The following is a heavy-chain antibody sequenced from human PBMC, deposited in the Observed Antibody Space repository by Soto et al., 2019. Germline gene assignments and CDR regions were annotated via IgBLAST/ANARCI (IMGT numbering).Heavy chain of an antibody. CDR2: ISSNGGGT. CDR1: GFTFTNDA. D-gene: IGHD1-1*01. Sequence: EVQLLESGGGLVQPGGSLRLSCAASGFTFTNDAMSWVRQAPGKGLEWVSSISSNGGGTYYADSVKGRFTISRDNSKNTLYLQLNSLRAGDTAVYYCANIPAASGIDYWGQGTLVTVSS. V-gene: IGHV3-23*01. CDR3: ANIPAASGIDY. J-gene: IGHJ4*02.